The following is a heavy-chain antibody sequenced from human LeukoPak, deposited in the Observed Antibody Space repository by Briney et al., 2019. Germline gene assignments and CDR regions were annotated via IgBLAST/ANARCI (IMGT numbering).Heavy chain of an antibody. CDR2: IYPGDSDT. CDR1: GYSFTSYW. J-gene: IGHJ5*02. CDR3: ARHTGTLARRGSHNWFDP. Sequence: GESLKISCKGSGYSFTSYWISWVRQMPRKGLEWMGIIYPGDSDTRYSPSFQGQVTISADKSISTAYLQWSSLKASDTAMYYCARHTGTLARRGSHNWFDPWGQGTLVTVSS. D-gene: IGHD1-14*01. V-gene: IGHV5-51*01.